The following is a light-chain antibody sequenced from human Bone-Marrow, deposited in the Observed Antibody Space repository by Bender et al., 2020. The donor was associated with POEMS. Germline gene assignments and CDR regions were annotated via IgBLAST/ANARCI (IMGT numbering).Light chain of an antibody. Sequence: QSVLTQPPSVSGTPGQRVTISCSGSGSNIGGYPVNWYPQLPGTAPRLLIYTNNERPSGVPDRFSGSKSGTSASLAITGLQSDDEAIYFCVAWDASLNGWVFGGGTKLTVL. CDR3: VAWDASLNGWV. CDR1: GSNIGGYP. J-gene: IGLJ3*02. CDR2: TNN. V-gene: IGLV1-44*01.